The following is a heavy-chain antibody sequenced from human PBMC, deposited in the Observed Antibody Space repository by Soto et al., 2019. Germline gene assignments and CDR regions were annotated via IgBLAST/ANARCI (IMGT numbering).Heavy chain of an antibody. V-gene: IGHV4-31*03. CDR1: GGSLSRGGYF. CDR3: ARGVSDFGDYNWFDP. CDR2: MYYSGRT. Sequence: PSETLSLTCTGSGGSLSRGGYFGTWIRKQPGKGLEWIGYMYYSGRTHYTASLKSRASISADMSKNQFSLKLNSVTAADTAVYFCARGVSDFGDYNWFDPWGQGTLVTVSS. J-gene: IGHJ5*02. D-gene: IGHD4-17*01.